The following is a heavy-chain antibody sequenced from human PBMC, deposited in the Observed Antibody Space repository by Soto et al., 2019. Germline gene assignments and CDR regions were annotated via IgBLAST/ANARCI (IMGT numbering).Heavy chain of an antibody. CDR3: ARLWEYCISTSCPSDY. V-gene: IGHV4-39*01. J-gene: IGHJ4*02. CDR2: IYYSGST. Sequence: QLQLQESGPGLVKPSETLSLTCTVSGGSISSSSYYWGWIRQPPGKGLEWIGSIYYSGSTYYNPSLKSRVTIAVDTSKNQFSLKLSSVTAADTAVYYCARLWEYCISTSCPSDYWGQGTLVTVSS. D-gene: IGHD2-2*01. CDR1: GGSISSSSYY.